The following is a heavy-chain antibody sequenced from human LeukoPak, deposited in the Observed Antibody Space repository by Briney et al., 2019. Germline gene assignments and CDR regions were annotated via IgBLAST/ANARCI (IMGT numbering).Heavy chain of an antibody. CDR1: GGTFSSYA. CDR2: IIPIFGTA. V-gene: IGHV1-69*13. J-gene: IGHJ1*01. Sequence: GASVKVSCKASGGTFSSYAISWVRQAPGQGLEWMGGIIPIFGTANYAQKFQGRVTITADESTSTAYMELSSLRSEDTAVYYCAKDDAWGRYKHWGQGTLVTVSS. CDR3: AKDDAWGRYKH. D-gene: IGHD3-16*01.